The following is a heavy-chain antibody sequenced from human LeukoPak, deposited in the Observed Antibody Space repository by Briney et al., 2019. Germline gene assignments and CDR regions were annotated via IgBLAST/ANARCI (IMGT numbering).Heavy chain of an antibody. CDR3: AKGDYGVFSGWCDP. CDR1: GFTFSSYA. V-gene: IGHV3-23*01. J-gene: IGHJ5*02. CDR2: ISGSGGST. D-gene: IGHD4-17*01. Sequence: PGGSLRLSCAASGFTFSSYAMSWVRQAPGQGLDLVSAISGSGGSTYYANSEKGRFTISRDNSKNTLYLQMNSLRAEDTDVYYCAKGDYGVFSGWCDPWGQGNLVTVSS.